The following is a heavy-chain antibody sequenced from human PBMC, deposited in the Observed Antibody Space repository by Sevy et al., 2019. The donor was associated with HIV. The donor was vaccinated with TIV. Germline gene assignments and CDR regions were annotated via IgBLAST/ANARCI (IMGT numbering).Heavy chain of an antibody. Sequence: ASVKVSCKASGYTFTSYYMHWVRQAPGQGLEWMGIINPSGGSTSYAQKFQGRVTLTRDTSTSTVHMELSSLRSEDTAVYYCARNVDTAMVTFYYFDYWGQGTLVTVSS. CDR3: ARNVDTAMVTFYYFDY. J-gene: IGHJ4*02. V-gene: IGHV1-46*01. D-gene: IGHD5-18*01. CDR2: INPSGGST. CDR1: GYTFTSYY.